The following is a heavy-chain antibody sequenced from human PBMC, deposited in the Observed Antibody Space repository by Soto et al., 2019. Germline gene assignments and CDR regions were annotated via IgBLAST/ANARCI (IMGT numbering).Heavy chain of an antibody. Sequence: PGGSLRLSCAASGFTFSTYSMNWVRQAPGKGLEWVSYISSSSSTIFYTDSVKGRFTVSRDNAKNTLYLQMNSLRAEDTAVYYCAKDRGYGGMDVRGQGTTVTVSS. CDR1: GFTFSTYS. J-gene: IGHJ6*02. D-gene: IGHD4-17*01. CDR2: ISSSSSTI. CDR3: AKDRGYGGMDV. V-gene: IGHV3-48*01.